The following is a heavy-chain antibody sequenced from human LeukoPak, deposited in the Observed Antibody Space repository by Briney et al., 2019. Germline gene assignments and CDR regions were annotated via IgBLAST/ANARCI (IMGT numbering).Heavy chain of an antibody. Sequence: KPGGSLRLSCAASGFTFSTYNMNWVRQAPGKGLEWVSSISSSSSYIYYADSVKGRFTISRDSAKNSLYLQMNSLRAEDTAVYYCARDPGRDGYNFFDYWGQGTLVTVSS. CDR3: ARDPGRDGYNFFDY. CDR1: GFTFSTYN. J-gene: IGHJ4*02. V-gene: IGHV3-21*01. CDR2: ISSSSSYI. D-gene: IGHD5-24*01.